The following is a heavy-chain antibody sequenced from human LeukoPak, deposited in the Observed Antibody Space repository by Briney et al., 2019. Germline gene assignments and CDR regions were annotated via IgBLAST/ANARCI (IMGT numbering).Heavy chain of an antibody. CDR3: ARKRGSGNYYFYGMDI. CDR1: GFTFSSYA. J-gene: IGHJ6*02. Sequence: GRSLRLSCAASGFTFSSYAIHWVRQAPGKGPEWVAAISKDGTATYYADSVKGRFTISRNNSKNTLFLEMNSLRVEDTAMYYCARKRGSGNYYFYGMDIWGQGTTVTVSS. D-gene: IGHD5-24*01. CDR2: ISKDGTAT. V-gene: IGHV3-30*03.